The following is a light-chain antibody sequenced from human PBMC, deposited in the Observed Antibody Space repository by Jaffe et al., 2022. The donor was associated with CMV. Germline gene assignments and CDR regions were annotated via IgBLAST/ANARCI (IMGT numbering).Light chain of an antibody. CDR3: CSYASGGSLV. CDR2: AVT. CDR1: HSDVGTYDL. V-gene: IGLV2-23*02. Sequence: QSALTQPASVSGSPGQSITISCTGTHSDVGTYDLVSWYQHYPDKAPKLLIYAVTERPSGVSDRFTGSKSASTASLTISGLQVEDEADYFCCSYASGGSLVFGGGTTLTVL. J-gene: IGLJ2*01.